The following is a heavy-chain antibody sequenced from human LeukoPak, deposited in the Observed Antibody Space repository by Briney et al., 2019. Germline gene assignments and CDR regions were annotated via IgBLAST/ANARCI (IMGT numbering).Heavy chain of an antibody. V-gene: IGHV4-39*07. CDR1: GDSIFSTTYY. Sequence: SETLSLTCTVSGDSIFSTTYYWGWLRQPPGKGLEWIGSIFHSGSTYYNPSLKSRLTMSIDTSKNQFSLKLSSVTAADTAVYFCARDQEHCSGTSCYPYWYDSWGQGTLVTVSS. CDR3: ARDQEHCSGTSCYPYWYDS. J-gene: IGHJ5*01. CDR2: IFHSGST. D-gene: IGHD2-2*01.